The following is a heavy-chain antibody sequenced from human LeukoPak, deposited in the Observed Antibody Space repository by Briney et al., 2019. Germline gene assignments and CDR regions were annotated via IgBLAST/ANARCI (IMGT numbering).Heavy chain of an antibody. CDR1: GYTFTGYY. CDR2: INPNSGGT. CDR3: ARGRLCLGYCSSTSWYYFDY. Sequence: RASVKVSCKASGYTFTGYYMHWVRQAPGQGLEWMGWINPNSGGTNYAQKFQGRVTMTRDTSISTAYMELSRLRSDDTAVYYCARGRLCLGYCSSTSWYYFDYWGQGTLVTVSS. J-gene: IGHJ4*02. D-gene: IGHD2-2*01. V-gene: IGHV1-2*02.